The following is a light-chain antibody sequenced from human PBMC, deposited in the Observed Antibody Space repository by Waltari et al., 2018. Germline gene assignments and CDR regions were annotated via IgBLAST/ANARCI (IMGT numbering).Light chain of an antibody. Sequence: QSALTQPASVSGSPGQSITISCTGTSSDIGGYNYVSWFQQHPGRAPKLIIYGVNNRPSGISNRFSGSKTGNTASLTISGLQAEDESHYYCTSYTTSFTVVFGGGTKLTVL. J-gene: IGLJ2*01. CDR1: SSDIGGYNY. CDR3: TSYTTSFTVV. CDR2: GVN. V-gene: IGLV2-14*03.